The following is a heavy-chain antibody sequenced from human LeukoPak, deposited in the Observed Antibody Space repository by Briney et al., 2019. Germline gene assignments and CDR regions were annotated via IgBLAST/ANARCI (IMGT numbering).Heavy chain of an antibody. CDR3: ARGLGVPDAFDI. CDR1: GFTFSSYR. J-gene: IGHJ3*02. CDR2: ISSSSSYI. D-gene: IGHD1-26*01. V-gene: IGHV3-21*01. Sequence: GGSLRLSCAASGFTFSSYRMNWVRQAPGKGLEWVSSISSSSSYIYSADSMKGRFTISRDNAKKSLYLQMNSLRAEDTAVYYCARGLGVPDAFDIWGQGTMVTVSS.